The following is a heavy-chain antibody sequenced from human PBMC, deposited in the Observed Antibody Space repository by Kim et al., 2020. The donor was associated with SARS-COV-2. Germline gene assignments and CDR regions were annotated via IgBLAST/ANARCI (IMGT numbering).Heavy chain of an antibody. CDR3: ASRSATYGSGSYYPDY. Sequence: SETLSLTCTVSGGSISSSSYYWGWIRQPPGKGLEWIGSIYYSGSTYYNPSLKSRVTISVDTSKNQFSLKLSSVTAADTAVYYCASRSATYGSGSYYPDYWGQGTLVTVSS. V-gene: IGHV4-39*01. CDR1: GGSISSSSYY. J-gene: IGHJ4*02. D-gene: IGHD3-10*01. CDR2: IYYSGST.